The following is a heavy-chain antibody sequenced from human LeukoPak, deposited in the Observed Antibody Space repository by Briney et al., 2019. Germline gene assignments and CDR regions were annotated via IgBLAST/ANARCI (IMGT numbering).Heavy chain of an antibody. CDR1: GFTFSSYW. CDR2: IRQDGSVQ. CDR3: LVTTRSRGFDY. D-gene: IGHD1/OR15-1a*01. J-gene: IGHJ4*02. Sequence: GGSLRLSCAASGFTFSSYWMSWVRQAPGKGLEWVANIRQDGSVQNYVGSVKGRFTISRDNPKNSAYLQMSSLRAEDTAVYYCLVTTRSRGFDYWAREPWSPSPQ. V-gene: IGHV3-7*01.